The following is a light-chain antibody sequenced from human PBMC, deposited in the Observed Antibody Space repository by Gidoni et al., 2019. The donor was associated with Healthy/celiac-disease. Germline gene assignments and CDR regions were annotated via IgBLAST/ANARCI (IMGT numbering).Light chain of an antibody. Sequence: IQMTQSPSSLTASVGDRVTITCRASQSITTYLNWYQQKRGKAPKFLIYAAASLQSGVPSRFSDSESGTDFTLTINSLQPEDFATYYCQQSYNTPLTFGGGTKVEIK. CDR2: AAA. CDR1: QSITTY. V-gene: IGKV1-39*01. CDR3: QQSYNTPLT. J-gene: IGKJ4*02.